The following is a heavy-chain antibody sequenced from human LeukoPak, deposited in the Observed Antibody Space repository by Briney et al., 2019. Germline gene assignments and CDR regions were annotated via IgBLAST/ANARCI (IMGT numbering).Heavy chain of an antibody. Sequence: ASVKVSCKASGYTFTSYYMLWVRQAPGQGLEWMGIINPSGGSTSYAQKFQGRVTMTRDTSTSTVYMELSSLRSEDTAAYYCTRVGSRIAAAGTDYWGQGTLVTVSS. V-gene: IGHV1-46*01. D-gene: IGHD6-13*01. CDR3: TRVGSRIAAAGTDY. CDR1: GYTFTSYY. CDR2: INPSGGST. J-gene: IGHJ4*02.